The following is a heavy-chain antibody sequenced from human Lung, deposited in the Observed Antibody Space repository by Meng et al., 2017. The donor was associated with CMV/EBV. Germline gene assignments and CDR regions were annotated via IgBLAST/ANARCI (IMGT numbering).Heavy chain of an antibody. CDR1: GYSFTSYW. CDR3: ARLTSGSQGGCFDY. CDR2: IYPGDSDT. D-gene: IGHD1-26*01. V-gene: IGHV5-51*01. J-gene: IGHJ4*02. Sequence: GGSLRLXXKGSGYSFTSYWIGWVRQMPGKGLEWMGIIYPGDSDTRYSPSFQGQVTISADKSISTAYLQWSSLKASDTAMYYCARLTSGSQGGCFDYWGQGTXVTVSS.